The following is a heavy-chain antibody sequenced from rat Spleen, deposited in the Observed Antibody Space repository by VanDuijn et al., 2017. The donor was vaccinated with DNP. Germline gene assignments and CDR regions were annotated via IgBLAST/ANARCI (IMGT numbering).Heavy chain of an antibody. CDR3: ARHVDPGWFVH. V-gene: IGHV2-72*01. D-gene: IGHD3-1*01. J-gene: IGHJ3*01. CDR2: IWAGGST. CDR1: GFSLTGYS. Sequence: QVQLTESGPGLVQPSETLSLTCAVSGFSLTGYSVFWVRQPSGKGLVWMGTIWAGGSTTYNSAVESRLSISRDTSKNQVFLKMNSLQPEDTGTYYCARHVDPGWFVHWGQGTLVTVSS.